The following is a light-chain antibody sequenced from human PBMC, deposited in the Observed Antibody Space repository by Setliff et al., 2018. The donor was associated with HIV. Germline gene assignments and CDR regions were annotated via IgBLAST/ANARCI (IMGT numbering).Light chain of an antibody. Sequence: QSVLTQPASVSGSPGQSITISCTGTSSDAGGFNYVSWYQQHPGKAPKLMIYDVSNRPSGVSNRFSGSNSGNTASLTISGLQAEDEADYYCSSYTSNNSGVFGTGTKVTVL. J-gene: IGLJ1*01. V-gene: IGLV2-14*03. CDR2: DVS. CDR3: SSYTSNNSGV. CDR1: SSDAGGFNY.